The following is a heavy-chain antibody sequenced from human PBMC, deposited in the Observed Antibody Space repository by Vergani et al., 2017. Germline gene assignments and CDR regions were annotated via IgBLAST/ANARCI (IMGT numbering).Heavy chain of an antibody. CDR2: ISRSSSTK. D-gene: IGHD6-13*01. CDR3: ARSIAAAGHYYYYYVMDV. J-gene: IGHJ6*02. V-gene: IGHV3-48*01. CDR1: GFTFSSYS. Sequence: EVQLVESGGGLLQPGGSLRLSCAASGFTFSSYSMNWVRQAPGRGLEWVSYISRSSSTKYYADSVKGRFTISRDNAKNSLYLQMSSLRVEDTAVYYCARSIAAAGHYYYYYVMDVWGQGTTVTVSS.